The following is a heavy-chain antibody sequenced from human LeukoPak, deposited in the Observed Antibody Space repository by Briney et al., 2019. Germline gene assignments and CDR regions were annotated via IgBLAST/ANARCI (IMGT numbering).Heavy chain of an antibody. V-gene: IGHV3-74*01. Sequence: SGGSLRLSCAASGFTFSSYWMHWVRQAPGRGLVWVSRINSDGSRTTYADSVKGRFTISRDNAKNSLYLQMNSLRADDTAVYYCARGSSNIAARDNWFDPWGQGTLVTVSS. CDR2: INSDGSRT. CDR3: ARGSSNIAARDNWFDP. J-gene: IGHJ5*02. CDR1: GFTFSSYW. D-gene: IGHD6-6*01.